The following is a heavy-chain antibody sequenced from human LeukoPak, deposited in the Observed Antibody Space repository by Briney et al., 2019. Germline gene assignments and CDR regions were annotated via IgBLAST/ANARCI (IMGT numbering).Heavy chain of an antibody. V-gene: IGHV4-31*11. CDR3: ARDTGRSGRYWYDY. Sequence: SETLSLTCAVSGDSLGSGDYYWNWIRQHPEKGLEWIGYIYYGGNTYYNPSLQSRLTISLDTSKNQFSLILTSVTAADTAVYYCARDTGRSGRYWYDYWGQGTLVTVSS. J-gene: IGHJ4*02. CDR2: IYYGGNT. D-gene: IGHD1-26*01. CDR1: GDSLGSGDYY.